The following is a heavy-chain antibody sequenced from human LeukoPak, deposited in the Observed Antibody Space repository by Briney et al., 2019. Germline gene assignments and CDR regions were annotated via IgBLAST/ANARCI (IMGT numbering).Heavy chain of an antibody. CDR1: GGSISSYY. CDR2: IYYSGST. J-gene: IGHJ5*02. Sequence: SETLSLTCTVSGGSISSYYWSWIRQPPGKGLGWIGYIYYSGSTNYNPSLKSRVTISVDTSKNQFSLKLSSVTAADTAVYYCARTYYDILTGYPSLGPWGQGALVTVSS. D-gene: IGHD3-9*01. V-gene: IGHV4-59*01. CDR3: ARTYYDILTGYPSLGP.